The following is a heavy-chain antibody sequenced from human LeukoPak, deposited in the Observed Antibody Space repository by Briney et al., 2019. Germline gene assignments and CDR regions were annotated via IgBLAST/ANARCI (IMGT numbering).Heavy chain of an antibody. J-gene: IGHJ4*02. Sequence: ASVKVSCKASGYNFTNYGISWVRQAPGRGLEWMGWISVYSGDTNYAQKLQGRLTLATDTSPTTAYLELRSLTSDDTAVYYCARAPSFGDYGGDYWGQGTLVTVSS. CDR3: ARAPSFGDYGGDY. CDR2: ISVYSGDT. CDR1: GYNFTNYG. D-gene: IGHD4-17*01. V-gene: IGHV1-18*01.